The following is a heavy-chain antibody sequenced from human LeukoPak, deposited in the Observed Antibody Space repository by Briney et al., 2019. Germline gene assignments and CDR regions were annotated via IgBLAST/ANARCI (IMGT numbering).Heavy chain of an antibody. CDR3: AKSQDYFDSSGFPFDY. V-gene: IGHV3-23*01. CDR1: GFTFSIYA. CDR2: ISGSGGNT. J-gene: IGHJ4*02. D-gene: IGHD3-22*01. Sequence: SGGSLRLSCAASGFTFSIYAMSWVRQAPGKGLEWVSAISGSGGNTYFADSVKGPFTISRDNSKNTLYLQVNSLRADDTAVYYCAKSQDYFDSSGFPFDYWGQGTLVTVSS.